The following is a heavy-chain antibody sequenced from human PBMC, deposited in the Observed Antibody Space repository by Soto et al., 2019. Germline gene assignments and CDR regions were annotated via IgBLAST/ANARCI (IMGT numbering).Heavy chain of an antibody. V-gene: IGHV3-23*01. CDR2: ISGSGGST. CDR3: ATGRGLYYYYDMDV. CDR1: GFTFSSYA. Sequence: GGSLRLSCAASGFTFSSYAMSWVRQAPGKGLEWVSAISGSGGSTYYADSVKGRFTISRDNSKNTLYLQMNSLRAEDTAVYYCATGRGLYYYYDMDVWGQGTTVTVSS. D-gene: IGHD3-10*01. J-gene: IGHJ6*02.